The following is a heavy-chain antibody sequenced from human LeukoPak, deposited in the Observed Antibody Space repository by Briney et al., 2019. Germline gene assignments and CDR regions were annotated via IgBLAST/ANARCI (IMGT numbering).Heavy chain of an antibody. V-gene: IGHV5-51*01. D-gene: IGHD6-13*01. CDR2: IYPDGSDT. J-gene: IGHJ4*02. CDR3: ARKYSTSWYIDY. CDR1: GYSFTTYW. Sequence: GESLKISCKGSGYSFTTYWIGWVRQMPGKGLEWMGIIYPDGSDTRYSPSFQGQVTISADKSINTAYLQWSSLKASDTAMYYCARKYSTSWYIDYWGQGTLVTVSS.